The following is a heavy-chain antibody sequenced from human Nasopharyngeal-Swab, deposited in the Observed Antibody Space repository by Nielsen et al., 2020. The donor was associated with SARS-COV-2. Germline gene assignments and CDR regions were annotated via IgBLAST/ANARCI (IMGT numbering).Heavy chain of an antibody. J-gene: IGHJ6*02. CDR3: AGVVSVFAVDQTPARGPYYYGMDV. D-gene: IGHD4-23*01. CDR1: GGSISSYY. CDR2: IYYSGST. Sequence: SETLSLTCTVSGGSISSYYWSWIRQPPGKGLEWIGYIYYSGSTNYNPSLKSRVTISVDPSKNQFSLKLSSVTAADTAVYYCAGVVSVFAVDQTPARGPYYYGMDVWGQGTTVTVSS. V-gene: IGHV4-59*13.